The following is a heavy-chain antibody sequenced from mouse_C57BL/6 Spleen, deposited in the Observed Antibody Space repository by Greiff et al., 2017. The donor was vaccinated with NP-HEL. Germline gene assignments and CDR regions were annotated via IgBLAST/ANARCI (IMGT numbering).Heavy chain of an antibody. CDR1: GFNIKNTY. V-gene: IGHV14-3*01. CDR2: IDPANGNT. CDR3: ARSGSSRYWYFDV. Sequence: VHVKQSVAELVRPGASVKLSCTASGFNIKNTYMHWVKQRPEQGLEWIGRIDPANGNTKYAPKFQGKATITADTSSNTAYLQLSSLTSEDTAIYYCARSGSSRYWYFDVWGTGTTVTVSS. J-gene: IGHJ1*03. D-gene: IGHD1-1*01.